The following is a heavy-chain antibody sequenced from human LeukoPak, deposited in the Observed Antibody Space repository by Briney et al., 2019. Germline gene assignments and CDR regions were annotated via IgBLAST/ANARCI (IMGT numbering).Heavy chain of an antibody. V-gene: IGHV3-7*03. D-gene: IGHD3-22*01. J-gene: IGHJ4*02. CDR3: ARVVPRGDSSGYNYFDH. Sequence: GGSLRLSCAASGFTFSSYWMSWVRQAPGKGLEWVAIIKQDGGEKNCVDSVKGRFTISRDNAKNSLYLQMNSLRAEDTAVYYCARVVPRGDSSGYNYFDHWGQGTLVTVSS. CDR1: GFTFSSYW. CDR2: IKQDGGEK.